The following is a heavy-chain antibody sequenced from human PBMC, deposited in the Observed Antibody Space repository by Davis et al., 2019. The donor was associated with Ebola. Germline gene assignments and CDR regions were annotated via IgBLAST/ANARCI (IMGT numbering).Heavy chain of an antibody. Sequence: GGSLRLSCAASGFTFSSYGMHWVRQAPGQAPGKGLEWVAVIWCDGSYKYYADSVKGRFTISRDNSKNTLYLQMNSLTADDTAVYYCARGRDGYNSLAYYGMDVWGKGTTVTVSS. D-gene: IGHD5-24*01. CDR1: GFTFSSYG. J-gene: IGHJ6*04. CDR2: IWCDGSYK. V-gene: IGHV3-33*08. CDR3: ARGRDGYNSLAYYGMDV.